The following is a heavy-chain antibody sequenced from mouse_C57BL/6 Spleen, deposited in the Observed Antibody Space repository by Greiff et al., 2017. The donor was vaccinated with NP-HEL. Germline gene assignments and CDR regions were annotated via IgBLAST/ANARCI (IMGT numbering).Heavy chain of an antibody. D-gene: IGHD2-5*01. CDR2: IWGVGST. V-gene: IGHV2-6*01. Sequence: QVHVKQSGPGLVAPSPSLSITCTVSGFSLTSYGVDWVRQSPGKGLEWLGVIWGVGSTNYNSALKSRLSISKDNSKSQVFLKMNSLQTDDTAMYYCARYSNYNYAMDDWGQGTSVTVAS. CDR1: GFSLTSYG. J-gene: IGHJ4*01. CDR3: ARYSNYNYAMDD.